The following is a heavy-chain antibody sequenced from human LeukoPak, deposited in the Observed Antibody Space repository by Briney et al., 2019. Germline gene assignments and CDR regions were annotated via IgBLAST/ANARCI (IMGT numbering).Heavy chain of an antibody. CDR3: ARQWYYYDSSGYLMGAFDI. CDR1: GYSFTSYW. V-gene: IGHV5-51*01. D-gene: IGHD3-22*01. CDR2: IYPGGSDT. J-gene: IGHJ3*02. Sequence: GESLKISCKGSGYSFTSYWIAWVRQMPGKGLEWMGIIYPGGSDTRYSPSFQGQVTISADKSISTAYLQWSSLKASDTAMYYCARQWYYYDSSGYLMGAFDIWGQGTMVTVSS.